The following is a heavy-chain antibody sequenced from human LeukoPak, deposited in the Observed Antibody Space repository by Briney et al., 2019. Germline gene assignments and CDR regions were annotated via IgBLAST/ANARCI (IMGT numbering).Heavy chain of an antibody. CDR3: AKDLVGYSYGAFDY. V-gene: IGHV3-23*01. J-gene: IGHJ4*02. D-gene: IGHD5-18*01. Sequence: GGSLRLSCAASGFTFSSYAMSWVRQAPGKGLEWVSAISSSGGSTYYADSVKGRFTISRDNSKNTLYLQMNSLRAEDTAVYYCAKDLVGYSYGAFDYWGQGTLVTVSS. CDR1: GFTFSSYA. CDR2: ISSSGGST.